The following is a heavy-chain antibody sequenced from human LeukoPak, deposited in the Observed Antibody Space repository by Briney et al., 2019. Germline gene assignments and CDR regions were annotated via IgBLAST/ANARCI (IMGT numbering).Heavy chain of an antibody. J-gene: IGHJ4*02. CDR2: INPSDGSR. Sequence: ASVKVSCKALGYSFTSYYMHWVRQAPGQGLEWMGIINPSDGSRSYAQKFQGRVTMTRDTSTSTVYMELSSLRSEDTAVYYCARVSSGYIEISHWGQGTLVTVSS. CDR1: GYSFTSYY. CDR3: ARVSSGYIEISH. V-gene: IGHV1-46*01. D-gene: IGHD3-22*01.